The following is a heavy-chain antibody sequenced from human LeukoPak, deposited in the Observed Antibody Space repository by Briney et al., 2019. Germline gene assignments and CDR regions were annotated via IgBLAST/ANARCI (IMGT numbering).Heavy chain of an antibody. CDR3: ATGGDIVVVQAPSWFYP. D-gene: IGHD2-2*01. V-gene: IGHV1-18*01. CDR2: ISAYNGNA. CDR1: GYTFTSYG. Sequence: GASVKVSCKASGYTFTSYGISWVRQAPGQGLEGMGWISAYNGNANYAQKLQGRGTMTPDTSTGTASMELRSLRTDDTAVYYCATGGDIVVVQAPSWFYPRGPGTLVTVSS. J-gene: IGHJ5*02.